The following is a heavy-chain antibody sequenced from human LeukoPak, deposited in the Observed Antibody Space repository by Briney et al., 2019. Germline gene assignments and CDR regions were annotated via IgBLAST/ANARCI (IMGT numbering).Heavy chain of an antibody. V-gene: IGHV3-33*01. D-gene: IGHD2-2*02. J-gene: IGHJ4*02. CDR2: IWSDGSKK. Sequence: GGSLRLSCAASGFTFTNNGFHWVRQAPGKGLEWVAAIWSDGSKKYYADSVEGRFTISKDNSEKTVYLQMNSLRAEDTAVYYCARDLSYTSLDYGGQGTLVSVSS. CDR3: ARDLSYTSLDY. CDR1: GFTFTNNG.